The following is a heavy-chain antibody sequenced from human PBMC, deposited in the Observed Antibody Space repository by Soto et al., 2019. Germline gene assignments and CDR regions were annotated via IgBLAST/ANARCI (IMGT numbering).Heavy chain of an antibody. V-gene: IGHV1-18*04. CDR2: INPYNANT. CDR1: GYTFTNHG. J-gene: IGHJ3*02. CDR3: ARDRVAGIWGDAFDI. D-gene: IGHD3-16*01. Sequence: QVQLVQSGTEVKKPGASVKVSCKTSGYTFTNHGINWVRQAPGQGLEWMGWINPYNANTNYAQKLQGRVTMTTDTSTTTASMELRSLTSADTAVYYCARDRVAGIWGDAFDIGGQGTVVTVSS.